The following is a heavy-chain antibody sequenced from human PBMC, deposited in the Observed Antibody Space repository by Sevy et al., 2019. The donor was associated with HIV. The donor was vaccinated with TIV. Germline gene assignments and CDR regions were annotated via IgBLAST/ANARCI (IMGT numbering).Heavy chain of an antibody. J-gene: IGHJ6*03. Sequence: SETLSLTCTVSGGSISSGSYYWSWIRQPAGKGLEWIGRIYTSGSTNYNPSLKSRVTISVDTSKNQFSLKLSSVTAADTAVYYCARAIGGKYYYYYYYMDVWGKGTTVTVSS. CDR1: GGSISSGSYY. D-gene: IGHD3-3*01. V-gene: IGHV4-61*02. CDR2: IYTSGST. CDR3: ARAIGGKYYYYYYYMDV.